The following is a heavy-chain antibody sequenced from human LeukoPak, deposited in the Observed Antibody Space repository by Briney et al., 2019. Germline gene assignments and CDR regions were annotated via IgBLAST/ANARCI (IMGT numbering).Heavy chain of an antibody. V-gene: IGHV3-66*01. CDR1: GFTVSSNY. Sequence: PGGSLRLSCAASGFTVSSNYMSWVRQAPGKGLEWVSVIYSGGSTYYADSVKGRFTISRDNSKNTLYLQMNSLRAEDTAVYYCATGLRPYYYYGMDVWGQVTTVTVSS. CDR2: IYSGGST. CDR3: ATGLRPYYYYGMDV. J-gene: IGHJ6*02. D-gene: IGHD4-17*01.